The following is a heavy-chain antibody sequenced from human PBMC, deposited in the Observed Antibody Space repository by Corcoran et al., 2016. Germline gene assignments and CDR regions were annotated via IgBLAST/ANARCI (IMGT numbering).Heavy chain of an antibody. CDR1: GYSFTSYW. Sequence: EVQLVQSGAEVKKPGESLKISCKGYGYSFTSYWIGWVRQMPGKGLEWMGIIYPGDSDTRYSPSFQGQVTISADKSSSTAYLQWSSLKASDTATLYCAIGGPYYDSSGYPDDWGQGTLVTVAS. V-gene: IGHV5-51*01. CDR2: IYPGDSDT. D-gene: IGHD3-22*01. J-gene: IGHJ4*02. CDR3: AIGGPYYDSSGYPDD.